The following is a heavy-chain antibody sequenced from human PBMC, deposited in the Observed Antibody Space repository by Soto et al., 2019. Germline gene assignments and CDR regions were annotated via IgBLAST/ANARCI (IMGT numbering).Heavy chain of an antibody. CDR2: INHSGST. CDR3: ARGDILTGYYNIFDY. D-gene: IGHD3-9*01. CDR1: GGSFSGYY. V-gene: IGHV4-34*01. J-gene: IGHJ4*02. Sequence: QAQLQQWGAGLLKPSETLSLTCAVYGGSFSGYYWSWIRPPPGKGLEWIGEINHSGSTNYNPSLKSRVTISVDTSKNQFSLKLSSVTAADTAVYYCARGDILTGYYNIFDYWGQGTLVTVSS.